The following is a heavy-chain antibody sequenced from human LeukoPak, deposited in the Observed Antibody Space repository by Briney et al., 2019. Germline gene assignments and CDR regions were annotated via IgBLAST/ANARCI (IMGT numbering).Heavy chain of an antibody. CDR1: GFTFSSYS. D-gene: IGHD4-17*01. CDR2: ISSSSSYI. CDR3: ARDDGDYVRRFDY. Sequence: KTGGSLRLSCAASGFTFSSYSMNWVRQAPGKGLEWVSSISSSSSYIYYADSVKGRFTISRDNAKSSLYLQMNSLRAEDTAVYYCARDDGDYVRRFDYWGQGTLVTVSS. V-gene: IGHV3-21*01. J-gene: IGHJ4*02.